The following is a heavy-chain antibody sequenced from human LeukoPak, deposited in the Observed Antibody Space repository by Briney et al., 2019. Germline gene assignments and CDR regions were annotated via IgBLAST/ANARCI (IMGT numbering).Heavy chain of an antibody. D-gene: IGHD1-14*01. J-gene: IGHJ4*02. CDR2: IYDSGTT. V-gene: IGHV4-31*03. CDR3: ARGGDRRGFDY. Sequence: SQTLSLTCSVSGGSISNGGYYWSWIRQHPGKGLEWIGYIYDSGTTYYSPALQSRVTISVDTSDNKFSLKLRSLTAADTAVYYCARGGDRRGFDYWAREPWSPSPQ. CDR1: GGSISNGGYY.